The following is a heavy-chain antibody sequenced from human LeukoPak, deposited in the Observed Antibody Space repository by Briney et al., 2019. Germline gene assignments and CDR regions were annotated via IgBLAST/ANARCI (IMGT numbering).Heavy chain of an antibody. V-gene: IGHV1-8*01. CDR2: MNPNSGNT. J-gene: IGHJ4*02. D-gene: IGHD3-16*02. CDR1: GYTFTSYD. CDR3: ARVTSDYVWGSYRLDY. Sequence: ASVKVSCKASGYTFTSYDINWVRQATGQGLEWMGWMNPNSGNTGYAQKFQGRVTMTRNTSISTAYMELSSLRSEDTAVYYCARVTSDYVWGSYRLDYWGQGTLVTVSS.